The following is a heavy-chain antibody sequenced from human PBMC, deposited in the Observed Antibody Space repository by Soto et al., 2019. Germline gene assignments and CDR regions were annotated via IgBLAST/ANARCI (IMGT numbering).Heavy chain of an antibody. Sequence: SETLSLTCTVAGGSISSSSYYWXWIRQPPGKGLEWIGSIYYSGSTYYNPSLKSRVTISVDTSKNHFPLKLSSVTAADTAVYSCARDHGVYYGWGRGGVFDFGGQGKRVPAS. J-gene: IGHJ3*01. CDR3: ARDHGVYYGWGRGGVFDF. CDR1: GGSISSSSYY. V-gene: IGHV4-39*06. D-gene: IGHD3-10*01. CDR2: IYYSGST.